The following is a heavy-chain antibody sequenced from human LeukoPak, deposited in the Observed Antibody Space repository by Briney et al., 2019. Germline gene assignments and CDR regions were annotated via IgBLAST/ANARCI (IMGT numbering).Heavy chain of an antibody. V-gene: IGHV3-53*01. D-gene: IGHD3-22*01. CDR3: ARVGSGYYYSSPDGMDV. Sequence: GGSLRLSCAASGFTVSSNYMGWVRQAPGKGLEWISVIYTGGSTYYADSVKGRFTISRDNSKNTLYLQMNSLRAEDTAVYYCARVGSGYYYSSPDGMDVWGQGTTVTVSS. CDR1: GFTVSSNY. J-gene: IGHJ6*02. CDR2: IYTGGST.